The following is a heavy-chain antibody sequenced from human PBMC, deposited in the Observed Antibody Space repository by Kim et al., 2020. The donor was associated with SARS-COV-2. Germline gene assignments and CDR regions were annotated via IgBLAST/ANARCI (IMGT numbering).Heavy chain of an antibody. CDR3: AKGSIVVVIRTAIDY. CDR1: GFTFSSYA. D-gene: IGHD3-22*01. Sequence: GGSLRLSCAASGFTFSSYAMSWVRQAPGKGLEWVSAISGSGGSTYYADSVKGRFTISRDNSKNTLYLQMNSLRAEDTAVYYCAKGSIVVVIRTAIDYWGQGTLVTVSS. V-gene: IGHV3-23*01. J-gene: IGHJ4*02. CDR2: ISGSGGST.